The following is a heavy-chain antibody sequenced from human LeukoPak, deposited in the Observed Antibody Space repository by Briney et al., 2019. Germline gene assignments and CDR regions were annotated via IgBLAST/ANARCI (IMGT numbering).Heavy chain of an antibody. V-gene: IGHV4-34*01. CDR1: GGSFSGYY. D-gene: IGHD6-19*01. J-gene: IGHJ6*03. CDR2: INHSGST. CDR3: ASMAVAPTIYYYYYYMDV. Sequence: PSETLSLTCAVYGGSFSGYYWSWIRQPPGKGLEWIGEINHSGSTNYNPSLKSRVTISVDTSKNQFSLKLSSVTAADTAVYYCASMAVAPTIYYYYYYMDVWGKGTTVTVSS.